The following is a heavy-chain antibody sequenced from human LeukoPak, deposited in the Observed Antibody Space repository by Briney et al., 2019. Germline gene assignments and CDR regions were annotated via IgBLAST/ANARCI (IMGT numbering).Heavy chain of an antibody. D-gene: IGHD4-11*01. CDR1: GFTFSTSW. V-gene: IGHV3-7*01. CDR2: INGDGSVN. Sequence: PGGSLRLSCADSGFTFSTSWMTWVRQAPGKGLEWVATINGDGSVNNHVDSVKGRFTISRGNAKKSLYLQMTSLRTEDTAVYYCTRDRAYSSFDYWGQGTLVTVSS. CDR3: TRDRAYSSFDY. J-gene: IGHJ4*02.